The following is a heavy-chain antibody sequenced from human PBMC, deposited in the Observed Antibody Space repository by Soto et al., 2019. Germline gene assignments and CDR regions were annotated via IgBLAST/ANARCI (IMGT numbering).Heavy chain of an antibody. CDR1: GGSISSGGYS. CDR2: IYHSGST. Sequence: SETLSLTCAVSGGSISSGGYSWGWIRQPPGKGLEWIVYIYHSGSTYYNPSLKSRVTISVDRSKTQFSLKLSSVTAADTAVYYGAGYSAGGIAILPARQCSMDFWGQGTTVTVSS. V-gene: IGHV4-30-2*01. D-gene: IGHD3-3*01. CDR3: AGYSAGGIAILPARQCSMDF. J-gene: IGHJ6*02.